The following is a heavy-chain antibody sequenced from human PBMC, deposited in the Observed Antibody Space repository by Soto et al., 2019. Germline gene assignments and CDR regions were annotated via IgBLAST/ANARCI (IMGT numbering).Heavy chain of an antibody. CDR1: GFSFNNFW. CDR2: INTDGSVT. Sequence: GGSLRLSCPVSGFSFNNFWMHWVRQAPGKGLVWVARINTDGSVTSHADSVKGRFTISRDNAKSTLYLQMNSLRAEDSARYYCARQTGLGATNYWGRGTLVTVSS. CDR3: ARQTGLGATNY. J-gene: IGHJ4*02. D-gene: IGHD1-26*01. V-gene: IGHV3-74*01.